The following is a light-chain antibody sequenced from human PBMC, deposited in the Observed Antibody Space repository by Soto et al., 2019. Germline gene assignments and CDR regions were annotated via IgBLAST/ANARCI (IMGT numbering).Light chain of an antibody. Sequence: DIQMTQSPSTLSASIGDRVIITCRASQSISSWLAWYQQKPGKAPKLLIYDASSLESGVPSRFSGVGSGTDFTLTISSLQPDDFATYYCQQYNSPITFGQGTRLEIK. CDR2: DAS. CDR1: QSISSW. CDR3: QQYNSPIT. J-gene: IGKJ5*01. V-gene: IGKV1-5*01.